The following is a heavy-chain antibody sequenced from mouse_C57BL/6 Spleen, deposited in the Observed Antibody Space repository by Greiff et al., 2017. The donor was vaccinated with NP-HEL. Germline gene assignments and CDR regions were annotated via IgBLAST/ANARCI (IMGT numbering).Heavy chain of an antibody. CDR3: ARHADGYFDY. D-gene: IGHD2-3*01. CDR2: IWSDGST. CDR1: GFSLTSYG. Sequence: QVQLKESGPGLVAPSQSLSITCTVSGFSLTSYGVHWVRQPPGKGLEWLVVIWSDGSTTYNTASKSRLSIIKDNSKSQVFLKMHSLQTDDTAMYYSARHADGYFDYRGQGTTLTVSS. J-gene: IGHJ2*01. V-gene: IGHV2-6-1*01.